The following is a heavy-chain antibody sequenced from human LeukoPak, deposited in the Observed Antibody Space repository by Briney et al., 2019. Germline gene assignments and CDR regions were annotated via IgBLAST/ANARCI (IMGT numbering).Heavy chain of an antibody. D-gene: IGHD3-22*01. J-gene: IGHJ3*01. CDR3: AGLSDDSGGPSPLAFDV. V-gene: IGHV3-66*04. CDR2: IFRTGNI. Sequence: GGSLRLSCAASGFTVSATYIGWVRQAPGKGPDWVSVIFRTGNIFYADSVRGRFSISRDNSKNTLSLQMSSLRAEDTAVYFCAGLSDDSGGPSPLAFDVWGQGTMVTVAS. CDR1: GFTVSATY.